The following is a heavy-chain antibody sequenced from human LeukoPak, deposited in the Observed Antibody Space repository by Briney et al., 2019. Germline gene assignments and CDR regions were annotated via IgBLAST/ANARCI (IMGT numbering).Heavy chain of an antibody. D-gene: IGHD4-23*01. J-gene: IGHJ4*02. V-gene: IGHV3-21*01. CDR2: ISGSSSYI. Sequence: PGGSLRLSCAASGFTFSSYSMNWVRQAPGKGLEWVSSISGSSSYIYYADSVKGRFTISRDNAMNSLYLQMDSLRAEDTAVYYCTTVLSRWRFDYWGQGTLVTVSS. CDR1: GFTFSSYS. CDR3: TTVLSRWRFDY.